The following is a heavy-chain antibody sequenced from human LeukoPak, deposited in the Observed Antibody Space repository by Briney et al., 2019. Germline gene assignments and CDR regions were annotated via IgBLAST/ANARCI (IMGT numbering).Heavy chain of an antibody. CDR3: ARTGYNWNDVGFDP. J-gene: IGHJ5*02. Sequence: GASVKVSCTASGYTFTSYGISWVRQAPGQGLEWVGWISAYNGNTNYAQKLQGRVTMTTDTSTSTAYMELRSLRSDDTAVYYCARTGYNWNDVGFDPWGQGTLVTVSS. V-gene: IGHV1-18*04. CDR1: GYTFTSYG. CDR2: ISAYNGNT. D-gene: IGHD1-1*01.